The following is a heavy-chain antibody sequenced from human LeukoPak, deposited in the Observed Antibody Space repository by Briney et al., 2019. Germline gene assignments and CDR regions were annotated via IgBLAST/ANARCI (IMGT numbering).Heavy chain of an antibody. CDR1: GGTFSSHA. CDR3: ARVSRSGSYGRAPGPFDY. CDR2: IIPIFGTA. V-gene: IGHV1-69*13. D-gene: IGHD1-26*01. Sequence: SVKVSCKASGGTFSSHAISWVRQAPGQGLEWMGGIIPIFGTANYAQKFQGRVTITADESTSTAYMELSSLRSEDTAVYYCARVSRSGSYGRAPGPFDYWGRGTLVTVSS. J-gene: IGHJ4*02.